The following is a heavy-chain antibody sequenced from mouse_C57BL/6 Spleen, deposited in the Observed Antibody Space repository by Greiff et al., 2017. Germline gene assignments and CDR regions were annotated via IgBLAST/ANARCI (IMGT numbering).Heavy chain of an antibody. CDR2: ISDGGSYT. CDR1: GFTFSSYA. CDR3: ARDPSYYDYDEGFAY. D-gene: IGHD2-4*01. Sequence: EVKLVESGGGLVKPGGSLKLSCAASGFTFSSYAMSWVRQTPEKRLEWVATISDGGSYTYYPDNVKGRFTISRDNAKNNLYLQMSHLKSEDTAMYYCARDPSYYDYDEGFAYWGQGTLVTVSA. V-gene: IGHV5-4*01. J-gene: IGHJ3*01.